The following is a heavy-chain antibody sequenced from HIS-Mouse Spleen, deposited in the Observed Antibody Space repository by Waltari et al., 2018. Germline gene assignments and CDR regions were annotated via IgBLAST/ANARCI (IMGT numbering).Heavy chain of an antibody. J-gene: IGHJ4*02. CDR1: GFPFSRYW. CDR3: ARDSRAAAGDY. CDR2: IKQDGSEK. V-gene: IGHV3-7*01. Sequence: EVQPVESGGGLVQPGGSLGLSWGASGFPFSRYWMCWVRQAPGKGLEWVANIKQDGSEKYYVDSVKGRFTISRDNAKNSLYLQMNSLRAEDTAVYYCARDSRAAAGDYWGQGTLVTVSS. D-gene: IGHD6-13*01.